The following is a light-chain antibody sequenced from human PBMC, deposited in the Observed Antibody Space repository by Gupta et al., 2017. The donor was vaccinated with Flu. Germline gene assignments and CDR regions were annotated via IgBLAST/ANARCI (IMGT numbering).Light chain of an antibody. CDR3: QEYNNWPRQLT. J-gene: IGKJ4*01. V-gene: IGKV3-15*01. CDR2: VSS. Sequence: EIMMTQSTATLSVSPGEGATLSCRASQSVSSNLALYQQKSAQAPRLLIYVSSTRATGISPRFSGSGAGTEFTLTISSLQSEDSAVYFCQEYNNWPRQLTFGGGTKVEIK. CDR1: QSVSSN.